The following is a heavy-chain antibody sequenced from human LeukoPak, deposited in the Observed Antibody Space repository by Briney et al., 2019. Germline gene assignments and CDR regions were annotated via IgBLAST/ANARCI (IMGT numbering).Heavy chain of an antibody. CDR2: ISYDGSNK. CDR3: AIGDGLGELSSSFDY. J-gene: IGHJ4*02. V-gene: IGHV3-30-3*01. CDR1: GFTFSGYP. Sequence: GKSLRLSCAASGFTFSGYPIHWVRQAPGKGLEWVAVISYDGSNKYYADSVKGRFTISRDNSKNTLYLQMNSLRAEDTAVYYCAIGDGLGELSSSFDYWGQGTLVTVSS. D-gene: IGHD3-16*02.